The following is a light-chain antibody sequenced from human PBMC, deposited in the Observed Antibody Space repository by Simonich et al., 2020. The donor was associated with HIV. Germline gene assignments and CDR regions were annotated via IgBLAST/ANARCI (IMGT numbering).Light chain of an antibody. V-gene: IGKV1-39*01. Sequence: DIQMTQSPSSLSASVGNRVTITCRASQSISNYLNWYQQEPGKAPNTLIDAASSLQSGVPSRFSGSGSGTDFTLTISSLRPEDSATYYCQQSLTIPFTFGQGTKLEI. CDR1: QSISNY. CDR3: QQSLTIPFT. CDR2: AAS. J-gene: IGKJ2*01.